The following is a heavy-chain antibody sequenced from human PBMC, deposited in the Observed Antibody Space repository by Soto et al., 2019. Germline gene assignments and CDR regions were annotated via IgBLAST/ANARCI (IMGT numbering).Heavy chain of an antibody. CDR2: TYYRSKWYN. CDR3: ARDWTSSHFDC. V-gene: IGHV6-1*01. D-gene: IGHD2-2*01. J-gene: IGHJ4*02. Sequence: TCGVSGGGIAENSAALIWIRRSPSRGLEWLVRTYYRSKWYNDYAVSVKSRITINPDTSKNQFSLEVNSVTPEGTAVYYWARDWTSSHFDCWGQGTLVT. CDR1: GGGIAENSAA.